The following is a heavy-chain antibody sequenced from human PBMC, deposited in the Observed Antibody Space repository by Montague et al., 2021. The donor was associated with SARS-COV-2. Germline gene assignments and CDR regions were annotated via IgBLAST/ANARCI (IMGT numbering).Heavy chain of an antibody. CDR3: ATRAQSRVWYERHGPFDY. V-gene: IGHV3-48*03. CDR2: IIRSGSP. CDR1: GFTFSSFA. D-gene: IGHD6-13*01. J-gene: IGHJ4*02. Sequence: SLRLSCAASGFTFSSFAMIWVRQAPGKGLEWLSYIIRSGSPDYAASVTGRPTVPRDNAKNSLYLQMDSLRDEDTAVYYCATRAQSRVWYERHGPFDYWGQGTLVTVSS.